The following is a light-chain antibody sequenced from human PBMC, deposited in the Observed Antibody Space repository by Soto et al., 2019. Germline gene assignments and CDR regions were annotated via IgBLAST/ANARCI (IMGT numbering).Light chain of an antibody. V-gene: IGKV1-27*01. CDR3: EKYDNAPLT. J-gene: IGKJ4*01. CDR1: QDISTY. Sequence: DIPRTQAPSSLSSSVGDRVTITCRARQDISTYLAWYQQKSEQVPKLLISAAYTLQSGIPARFSASGSGTDFTLTISSLQPEDVATYYCEKYDNAPLTFGGGTNVEIK. CDR2: AAY.